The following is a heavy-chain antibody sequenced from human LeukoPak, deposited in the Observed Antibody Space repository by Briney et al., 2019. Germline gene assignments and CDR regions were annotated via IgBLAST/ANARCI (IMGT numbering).Heavy chain of an antibody. V-gene: IGHV3-30*18. Sequence: GGSLRLSCAASGFTFSSYGMHWVRQAPGKGLEWVAVMSYDGSNKYYADSVKGRFTISRDNSKNTLYLQMNSLRAEDTAVYYCAKVAAAALGPHDYWGQGTLVTVSS. J-gene: IGHJ4*02. CDR3: AKVAAAALGPHDY. CDR1: GFTFSSYG. CDR2: MSYDGSNK. D-gene: IGHD6-13*01.